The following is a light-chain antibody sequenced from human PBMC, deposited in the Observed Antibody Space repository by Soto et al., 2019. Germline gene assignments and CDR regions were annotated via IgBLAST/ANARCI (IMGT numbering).Light chain of an antibody. CDR1: QTVSSN. CDR3: QQYNNWPRT. V-gene: IGKV3-15*01. J-gene: IGKJ1*01. Sequence: EIVMTQSPATLSVSPGERATLSCRASQTVSSNLAWYQQKPGQPPRLLIYGASTRATGIPARFSGSGSGTEFTLTISSLQSEDFAFYYCQQYNNWPRTFGQGTKVEIK. CDR2: GAS.